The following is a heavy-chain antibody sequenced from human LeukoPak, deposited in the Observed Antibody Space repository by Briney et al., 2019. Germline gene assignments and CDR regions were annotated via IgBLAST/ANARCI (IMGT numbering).Heavy chain of an antibody. CDR3: AAVSVSSIEYYFDY. CDR1: GFTFISSA. Sequence: GTSVKVSCKASGFTFISSAVQWVRQARGQRLEWIGWIAVGSGNTNYAQKFQERVTITRDMSTSTAYMELSSLRSEDTAVYYCAAVSVSSIEYYFDYWGQGTLVTVSS. J-gene: IGHJ4*02. CDR2: IAVGSGNT. D-gene: IGHD3-16*01. V-gene: IGHV1-58*01.